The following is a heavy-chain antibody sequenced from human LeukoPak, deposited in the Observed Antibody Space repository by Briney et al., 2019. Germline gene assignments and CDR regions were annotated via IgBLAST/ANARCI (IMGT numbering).Heavy chain of an antibody. D-gene: IGHD5-24*01. CDR3: AKMAY. Sequence: GKGLEWVAFIRYDGSNKYYADSVKGRFTISRDNSKNTLYLQMNSLRAEDTAVYYCAKMAYWGQGTLVTVSS. V-gene: IGHV3-30*02. CDR2: IRYDGSNK. J-gene: IGHJ4*02.